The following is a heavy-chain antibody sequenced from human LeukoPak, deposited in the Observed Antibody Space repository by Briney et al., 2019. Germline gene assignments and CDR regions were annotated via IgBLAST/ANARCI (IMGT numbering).Heavy chain of an antibody. CDR3: AKDLNWGLDY. CDR1: GFTFSDYY. D-gene: IGHD7-27*01. CDR2: ISSSGSTV. V-gene: IGHV3-11*01. J-gene: IGHJ4*02. Sequence: PGGSLRLSCAASGFTFSDYYMSWIRQAPGKGLEWVSYISSSGSTVYYADSVKGRFTISRDNAKNSLYLQMSSLRADDTAVYYCAKDLNWGLDYWGQGTLVTVSS.